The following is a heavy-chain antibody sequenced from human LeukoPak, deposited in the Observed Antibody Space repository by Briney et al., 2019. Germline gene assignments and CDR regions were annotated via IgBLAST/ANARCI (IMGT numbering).Heavy chain of an antibody. V-gene: IGHV3-7*01. CDR2: IKQDGSEI. D-gene: IGHD6-19*01. Sequence: GGSLRLSCAASGFTLSSFWMSWVRQAQGKGLEWVATIKQDGSEIYYVDSVKGLFTISRDNAKNSLYLQMNSLRAEDTAVYYCARGGWGYDHWGQGTLVTVSS. J-gene: IGHJ4*02. CDR1: GFTLSSFW. CDR3: ARGGWGYDH.